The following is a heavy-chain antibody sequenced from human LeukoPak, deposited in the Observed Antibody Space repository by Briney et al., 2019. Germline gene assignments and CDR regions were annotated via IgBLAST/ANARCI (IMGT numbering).Heavy chain of an antibody. D-gene: IGHD6-6*01. CDR3: ASKTFDYSSSSGIDY. J-gene: IGHJ4*02. V-gene: IGHV1-69*13. Sequence: SVKVSCKVSGSTLTELSMHWVRQAPGQGLEWMGGIIPIFGTANYAQKFQGRVTITADESTSTAYMELSSLRSEDTAVYYCASKTFDYSSSSGIDYWGQGTLVTVSS. CDR2: IIPIFGTA. CDR1: GSTLTELS.